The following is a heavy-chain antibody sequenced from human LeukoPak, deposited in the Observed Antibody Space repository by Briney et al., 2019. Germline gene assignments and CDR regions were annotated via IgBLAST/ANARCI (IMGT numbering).Heavy chain of an antibody. J-gene: IGHJ6*02. Sequence: PGGSLRLSCAASGFTFGTYAMTWVRQAPGEGLEWVASLTPNAIDTFYADSVKGRFTISRDNSKNTLYLQMNSLRAEDTAIYYCAKAGYEYHESGYSDLYGMDVWGQGTTVTVSS. D-gene: IGHD4-23*01. CDR3: AKAGYEYHESGYSDLYGMDV. CDR2: LTPNAIDT. CDR1: GFTFGTYA. V-gene: IGHV3-23*01.